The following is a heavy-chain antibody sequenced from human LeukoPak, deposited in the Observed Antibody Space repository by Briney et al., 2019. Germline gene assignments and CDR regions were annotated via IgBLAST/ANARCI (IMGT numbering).Heavy chain of an antibody. J-gene: IGHJ4*02. Sequence: PGGSLRLSCVASVFTFSSSWMSWVRRAPGKGLEWVANIKQDGTEEYYVDSVRGRFSISKDNAKNSLYLQMNSLRAEDTAVYYCARDPCHGALDYWGQGALVTVSS. CDR1: VFTFSSSW. CDR3: ARDPCHGALDY. D-gene: IGHD2-2*01. CDR2: IKQDGTEE. V-gene: IGHV3-7*03.